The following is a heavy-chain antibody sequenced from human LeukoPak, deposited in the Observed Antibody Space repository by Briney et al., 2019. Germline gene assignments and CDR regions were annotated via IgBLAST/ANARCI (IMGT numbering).Heavy chain of an antibody. V-gene: IGHV1-18*01. CDR3: ARGETGTSFDWFDP. D-gene: IGHD1-7*01. J-gene: IGHJ5*02. CDR1: GYTFTNYG. Sequence: GASVKVSCKASGYTFTNYGINWVRQAPGQGLEWMGWISGYNGNTNYAQKVQARVTMTADTFTSTAYLELRGLKSDDTAIYYCARGETGTSFDWFDPWGQGTLVTVSS. CDR2: ISGYNGNT.